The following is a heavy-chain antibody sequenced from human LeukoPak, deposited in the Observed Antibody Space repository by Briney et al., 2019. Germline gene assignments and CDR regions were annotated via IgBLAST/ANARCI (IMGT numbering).Heavy chain of an antibody. CDR1: GGSIRSYH. CDR2: IYDSGST. V-gene: IGHV4-59*08. Sequence: SETLSLTCTVSGGSIRSYHWSWIRQPPGKRLEWIGYIYDSGSTNYNPSLKSRVTISIDTSKNQFSLKLSSVTAADTAVYYCARRGYCSSTSCTHPFDYWGQGTLVTVSS. D-gene: IGHD2-2*01. J-gene: IGHJ4*02. CDR3: ARRGYCSSTSCTHPFDY.